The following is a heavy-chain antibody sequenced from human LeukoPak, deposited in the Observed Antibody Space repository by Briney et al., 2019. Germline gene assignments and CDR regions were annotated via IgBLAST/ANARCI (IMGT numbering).Heavy chain of an antibody. V-gene: IGHV5-51*01. D-gene: IGHD6-13*01. Sequence: GESLKISCKGSEYSFTSYWIGWVRQMPGKGLEWMGIIYPGDSDTRYSPSFQGQVTISADKSISTAYLQWSSLKASDTAMYYCATRIAAAGTIFDYWGQGTLVTVSS. CDR1: EYSFTSYW. CDR2: IYPGDSDT. J-gene: IGHJ4*02. CDR3: ATRIAAAGTIFDY.